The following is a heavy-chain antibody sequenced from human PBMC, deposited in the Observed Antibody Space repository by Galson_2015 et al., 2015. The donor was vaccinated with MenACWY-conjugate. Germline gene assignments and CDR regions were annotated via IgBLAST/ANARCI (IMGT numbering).Heavy chain of an antibody. J-gene: IGHJ4*02. CDR2: IYPGDADT. CDR3: ARPGANYGDYQD. V-gene: IGHV5-51*01. D-gene: IGHD4-17*01. CDR1: GYSFTSYW. Sequence: QSGAEVKKPGESLKISCKGSGYSFTSYWIGWARQLPGKGLEWIGIIYPGDADTRYSPSFQGQVNITADKSISTAYLQWSSLKASDSAMYYCARPGANYGDYQDWGQGTLVTVSS.